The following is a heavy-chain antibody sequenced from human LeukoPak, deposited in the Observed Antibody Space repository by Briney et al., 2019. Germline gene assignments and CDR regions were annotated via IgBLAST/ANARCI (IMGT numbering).Heavy chain of an antibody. D-gene: IGHD6-19*01. CDR2: INPSSGST. V-gene: IGHV1-46*01. Sequence: GASVKVSCKASGYTFTSYYMHWVRQAPGQGLEWMGIINPSSGSTSYAQKFQDRVTMTRDTSTSTVYMEPSSLRSEDTAVYYCARDSGIAVASRHAEKGAFDYWGQGTLVTVSS. CDR3: ARDSGIAVASRHAEKGAFDY. J-gene: IGHJ4*02. CDR1: GYTFTSYY.